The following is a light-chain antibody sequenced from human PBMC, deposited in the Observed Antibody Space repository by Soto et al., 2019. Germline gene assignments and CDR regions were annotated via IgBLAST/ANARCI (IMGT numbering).Light chain of an antibody. J-gene: IGKJ3*01. CDR2: GAS. V-gene: IGKV1-6*01. CDR3: LQDNNYPRT. Sequence: IQMTQSPSSLSASVGDRVTFICRASQDIRSELSWFQQKPGRPPKLLIYGASILPSGVPSRFSGSGSGTDFTLTIDSLQSEDFATYYCLQDNNYPRTFGPGTKVEVK. CDR1: QDIRSE.